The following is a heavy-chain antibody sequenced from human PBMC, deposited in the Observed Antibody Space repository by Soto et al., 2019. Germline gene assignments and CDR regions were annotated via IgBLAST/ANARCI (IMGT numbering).Heavy chain of an antibody. V-gene: IGHV3-21*01. Sequence: LRLSCAASGFTFSSYSMNWVRQAPGKGLEWVSSISSSSSYIYYADSVKGRFTISRDNAKNSLYLQMNSLRAEDTAVYYCAREGNYYDSSGYYHGWFDPWGQGTLVTAPQ. J-gene: IGHJ5*02. D-gene: IGHD3-22*01. CDR3: AREGNYYDSSGYYHGWFDP. CDR1: GFTFSSYS. CDR2: ISSSSSYI.